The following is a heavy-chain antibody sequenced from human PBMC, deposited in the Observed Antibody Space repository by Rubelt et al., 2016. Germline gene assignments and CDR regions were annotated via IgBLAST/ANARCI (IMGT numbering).Heavy chain of an antibody. Sequence: QVQLVQSGAEVKKPGASVKVSCKVSGYTLTELSMHWVRQAPGKGLEWMGGFDPEDGETIYAQKFQGRVAMAEDTSTDTAYRGLSSLRSEDTAVYYCATFGGSYYSLWGFVYWGQGTLVTVSS. CDR3: ATFGGSYYSLWGFVY. CDR1: GYTLTELS. D-gene: IGHD1-26*01. CDR2: FDPEDGET. J-gene: IGHJ4*02. V-gene: IGHV1-24*01.